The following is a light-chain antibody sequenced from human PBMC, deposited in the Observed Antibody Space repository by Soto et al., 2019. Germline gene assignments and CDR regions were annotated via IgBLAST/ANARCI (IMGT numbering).Light chain of an antibody. J-gene: IGLJ2*01. CDR3: SSYTSSSTRVV. CDR2: EVS. V-gene: IGLV2-14*01. Sequence: QSALTQPASVSGSPGQSITISCTGTSSDVGGYDYVSWYQHHPGKAPKLMIYEVSHRPSGVSNRFSGSKSDNTASLTISGLQAEDEADYYCSSYTSSSTRVVFGGGTKLTVL. CDR1: SSDVGGYDY.